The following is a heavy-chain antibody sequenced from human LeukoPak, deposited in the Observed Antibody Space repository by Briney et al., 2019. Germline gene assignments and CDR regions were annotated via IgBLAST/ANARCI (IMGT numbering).Heavy chain of an antibody. J-gene: IGHJ6*03. D-gene: IGHD5-18*01. V-gene: IGHV3-21*01. Sequence: PGGSLRLSCAASGFTFSSYSMNWVRQAPGKGLEWVSSISSSSSYIYYAGSVKGRFTISRDNSRNSLSLQMTSLRAEDTAVYYCARGGYSYGYREGPYYYYYYMDVWGKGTTVTISS. CDR2: ISSSSSYI. CDR3: ARGGYSYGYREGPYYYYYYMDV. CDR1: GFTFSSYS.